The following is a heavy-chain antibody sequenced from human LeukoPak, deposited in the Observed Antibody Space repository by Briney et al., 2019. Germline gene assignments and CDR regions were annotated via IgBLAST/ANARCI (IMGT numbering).Heavy chain of an antibody. CDR2: ISYDGSNK. J-gene: IGHJ4*02. CDR3: AKVEYSSSWYGVGSLDY. CDR1: GFTFSSYA. Sequence: GGSLRLSCAASGFTFSSYAMHWVRQAPGKGLEWVAVISYDGSNKYYADSVKGRFTISRDNSKNTLYLQVNSLRAEDTAVYYCAKVEYSSSWYGVGSLDYWGQGTLVTVSS. V-gene: IGHV3-30-3*01. D-gene: IGHD6-13*01.